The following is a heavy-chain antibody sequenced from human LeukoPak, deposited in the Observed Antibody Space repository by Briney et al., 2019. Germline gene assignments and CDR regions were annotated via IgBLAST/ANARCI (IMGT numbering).Heavy chain of an antibody. V-gene: IGHV4-34*01. CDR1: CGSFSGYY. J-gene: IGHJ4*02. CDR2: INHSGST. D-gene: IGHD5-12*01. CDR3: ARDLGGGYSGYEGDDY. Sequence: SETLSLTCAVYCGSFSGYYWSWIRQPPGKGLEWLGDINHSGSTNYNPSLKSRVTISVDTSKNQFSLKLSSVTAADTAVYYCARDLGGGYSGYEGDDYWGQGTLVTVSS.